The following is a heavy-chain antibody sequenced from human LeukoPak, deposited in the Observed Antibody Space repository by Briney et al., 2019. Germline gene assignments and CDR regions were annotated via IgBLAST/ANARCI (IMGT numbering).Heavy chain of an antibody. D-gene: IGHD2-2*01. V-gene: IGHV4-59*08. CDR1: GGSINNYY. J-gene: IGHJ4*02. Sequence: SETLSLTCSVSGGSINNYYWSWIRQPPGKGLEWIGYIYYSGSTKYNPSLKSRVSISVDASKNQFSLKLSSVTAADTAVYYCARVGCSSTSCSPDFDYWGQGTLVTVSS. CDR3: ARVGCSSTSCSPDFDY. CDR2: IYYSGST.